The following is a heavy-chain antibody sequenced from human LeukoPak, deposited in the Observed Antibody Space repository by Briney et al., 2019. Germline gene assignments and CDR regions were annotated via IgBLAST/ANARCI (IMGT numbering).Heavy chain of an antibody. CDR2: ISYGGSNK. J-gene: IGHJ4*02. Sequence: GWSLRLSCAASGCTFSSYARHGVRQAPGKGLEGVGVISYGGSNKYYADSVKGRFTISRDNSKNTLYLQLNSLRAEETAVYYCGRSDYGGNSDFDYWGQGTLVTVSS. CDR1: GCTFSSYA. D-gene: IGHD4-23*01. CDR3: GRSDYGGNSDFDY. V-gene: IGHV3-30-3*01.